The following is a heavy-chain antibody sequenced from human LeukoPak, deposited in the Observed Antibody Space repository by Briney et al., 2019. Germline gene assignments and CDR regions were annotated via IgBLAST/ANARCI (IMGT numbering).Heavy chain of an antibody. J-gene: IGHJ5*02. CDR2: ISWNSGSI. CDR3: AKGSSGYYNWFDP. Sequence: GRSLRLSCAASGFTFDDYAMHWVRQAPRKGLEWVSGISWNSGSIGYADSVKGRFTISRDNAKNSLYLQMNSLRAEGTALYYCAKGSSGYYNWFDPWGQGTLVTVSS. D-gene: IGHD3-22*01. CDR1: GFTFDDYA. V-gene: IGHV3-9*01.